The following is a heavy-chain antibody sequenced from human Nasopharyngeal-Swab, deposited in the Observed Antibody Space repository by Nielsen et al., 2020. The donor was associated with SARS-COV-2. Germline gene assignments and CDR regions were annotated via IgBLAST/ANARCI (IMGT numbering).Heavy chain of an antibody. Sequence: GESLKISCWGSGYSFSSYWIGWVRQMPGKGLEWMGVIYPGDSDTRYSPSFQGQVTISVDKSITTAYLQWSSLKASDTAMYYYARLAISSWYRGYFDYWGQGTLVTVSS. CDR1: GYSFSSYW. D-gene: IGHD6-13*01. V-gene: IGHV5-51*01. CDR3: ARLAISSWYRGYFDY. CDR2: IYPGDSDT. J-gene: IGHJ4*02.